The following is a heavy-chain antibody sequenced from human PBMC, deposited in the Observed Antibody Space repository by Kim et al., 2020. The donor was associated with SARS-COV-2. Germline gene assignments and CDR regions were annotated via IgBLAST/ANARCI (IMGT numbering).Heavy chain of an antibody. CDR1: GYSFTSYW. CDR2: IYPGDSDT. D-gene: IGHD6-6*01. Sequence: GESLKISCKGSGYSFTSYWIGWVRQMPGKGLEWMGIIYPGDSDTRYSPSFQGQVTISADKSISTAYLQWSSLKASDTAMYYCARQGSSSSWGEYYFDYWGQGTLVTVSS. CDR3: ARQGSSSSWGEYYFDY. J-gene: IGHJ4*02. V-gene: IGHV5-51*01.